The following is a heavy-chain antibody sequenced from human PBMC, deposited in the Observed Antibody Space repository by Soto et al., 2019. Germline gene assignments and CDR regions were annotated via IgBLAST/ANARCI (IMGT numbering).Heavy chain of an antibody. CDR1: GGSISSGGYY. J-gene: IGHJ4*02. Sequence: SETLSLTCTVSGGSISSGGYYWSWIRQPPGKGLEWIGYIYYSGSTNYNPSLKSRVTISVDTSKNQFSLKLSSVTAADTAVYYCARRYRGTLDYWGQGTLVTVSS. CDR3: ARRYRGTLDY. V-gene: IGHV4-61*08. D-gene: IGHD2-15*01. CDR2: IYYSGST.